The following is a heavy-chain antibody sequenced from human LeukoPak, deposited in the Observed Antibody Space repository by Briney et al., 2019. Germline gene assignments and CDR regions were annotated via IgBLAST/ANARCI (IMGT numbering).Heavy chain of an antibody. CDR3: AMYCSTASCSPFDY. J-gene: IGHJ4*02. CDR1: GGSLSSSSYY. D-gene: IGHD2-2*01. CDR2: LHYSGRT. Sequence: PSDALSLTCTVSGGSLSSSSYYWVWLRQPPGKGLEWIGSLHYSGRTVYNPSLNSRDIISADTAKNQSSLKLTSVTGADTAVYYCAMYCSTASCSPFDYWGRGTLVTVCS. V-gene: IGHV4-39*01.